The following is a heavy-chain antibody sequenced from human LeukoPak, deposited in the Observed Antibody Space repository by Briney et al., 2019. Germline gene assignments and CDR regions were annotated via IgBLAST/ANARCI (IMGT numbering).Heavy chain of an antibody. J-gene: IGHJ5*01. D-gene: IGHD3-22*01. CDR3: AAETCYYVSRPTFDS. CDR2: IVVGSGNP. CDR1: VFTFTSSA. V-gene: IGHV1-58*02. Sequence: SVKVSCKPSVFTFTSSAIQSGRHTRVQRLERIGWIVVGSGNPNYAKKFQERVSITSDMSTSTDYMELRSLSSEDTAVYHCAAETCYYVSRPTFDSWGQGTLVTVSS.